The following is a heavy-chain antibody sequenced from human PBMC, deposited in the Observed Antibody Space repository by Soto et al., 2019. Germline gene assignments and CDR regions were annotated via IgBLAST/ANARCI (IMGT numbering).Heavy chain of an antibody. CDR2: IRSKAYGGTT. D-gene: IGHD3-10*01. CDR1: GFTFGDYA. Sequence: GGSLRLSCTASGFTFGDYAMSWFRQAPGKGLEWVGFIRSKAYGGTTEYAASVKGRFTISRDDSKSIAYLQMNSLKTEDTAVYYCTRDFNYYGSGSYYYYMDVWGKGTTVTVSS. V-gene: IGHV3-49*03. J-gene: IGHJ6*03. CDR3: TRDFNYYGSGSYYYYMDV.